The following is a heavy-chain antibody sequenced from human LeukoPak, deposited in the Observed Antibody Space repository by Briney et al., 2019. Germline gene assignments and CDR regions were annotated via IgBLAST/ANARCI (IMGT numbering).Heavy chain of an antibody. Sequence: GGSLRLSCAASGFTFDDYAMHWVRQAPGKGLEWVSGISWNSGSIGYADSVKGRFTISRDNAKNSLYLQMNSLRADDTAVYYCARGVSCSGGTCSYSYHYYAMDVWGQGTTVTLSS. CDR2: ISWNSGSI. CDR3: ARGVSCSGGTCSYSYHYYAMDV. CDR1: GFTFDDYA. J-gene: IGHJ6*02. D-gene: IGHD2-15*01. V-gene: IGHV3-9*01.